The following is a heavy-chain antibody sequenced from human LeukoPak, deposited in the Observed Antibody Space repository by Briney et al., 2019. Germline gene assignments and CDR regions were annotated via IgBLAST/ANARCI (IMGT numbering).Heavy chain of an antibody. CDR2: ISSSGNTE. V-gene: IGHV3-48*03. Sequence: GGSLRLSCAASGFSFSSFPINWVRQAPGKGLEWVSHISSSGNTEYYLDSVRGRFTMSRDNAKNLLFLEMHSLRAEDTAVYYCARDTVNAPFVVSLDYWGQGALATVSS. CDR1: GFSFSSFP. D-gene: IGHD2-8*01. CDR3: ARDTVNAPFVVSLDY. J-gene: IGHJ4*02.